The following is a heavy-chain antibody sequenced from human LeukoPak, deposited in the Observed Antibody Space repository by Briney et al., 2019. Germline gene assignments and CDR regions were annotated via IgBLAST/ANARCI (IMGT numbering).Heavy chain of an antibody. CDR1: GGTFSSYA. Sequence: SVKVSCKASGGTFSSYAISWARQAPGQGLEWMGGIIPIFGTANYAQKFQGRVTITTDESTSTAYMELSSLRSEDTAVYYCASSKRGYYYYYMDVWGKGTTVTVSS. D-gene: IGHD3-16*01. J-gene: IGHJ6*03. CDR3: ASSKRGYYYYYMDV. V-gene: IGHV1-69*05. CDR2: IIPIFGTA.